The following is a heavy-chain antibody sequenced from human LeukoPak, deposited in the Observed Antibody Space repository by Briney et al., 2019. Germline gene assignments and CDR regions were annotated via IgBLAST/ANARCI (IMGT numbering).Heavy chain of an antibody. V-gene: IGHV3-21*01. D-gene: IGHD6-19*01. CDR2: ISGTSSYM. Sequence: GGSLRLSCVAYGFNFRDYSMNWVRQAPGKGLDWVSGISGTSSYMYYGDSVKGRFTVSRDNAKNSLYLQMESLRVEDTAVYYCARDPGSFLTNSGWLNWFDPWGQGTLVTVSS. J-gene: IGHJ5*02. CDR1: GFNFRDYS. CDR3: ARDPGSFLTNSGWLNWFDP.